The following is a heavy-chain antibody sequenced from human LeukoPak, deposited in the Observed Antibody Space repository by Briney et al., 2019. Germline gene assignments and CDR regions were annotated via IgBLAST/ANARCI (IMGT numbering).Heavy chain of an antibody. V-gene: IGHV1-69*13. D-gene: IGHD1-26*01. CDR1: GGTFSSYA. J-gene: IGHJ6*03. CDR2: IIPIFGTA. CDR3: ATGASPTYYYYYYMDV. Sequence: SVKVSCKASGGTFSSYAISWVRQAPGQGLEWMGGIIPIFGTANYAQKFQGRVTITADESTSTAYMELSSLRSEDTAVYYCATGASPTYYYYYYMDVWGKGTTVTVSS.